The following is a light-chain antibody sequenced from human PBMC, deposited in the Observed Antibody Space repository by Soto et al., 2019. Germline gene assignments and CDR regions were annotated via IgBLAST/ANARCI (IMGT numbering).Light chain of an antibody. CDR3: SSYTSSSTL. Sequence: QSVLTQPPSVSAAPGQKVTISCSGSSSNIGGNSVSWYQQLPGTAPKLLIYEVSDRPSGISSRFSGSKSGNTASLTISGLQTEDEADYYCSSYTSSSTLFGTGTKVTV. V-gene: IGLV2-14*01. J-gene: IGLJ1*01. CDR2: EVS. CDR1: SSNIGGNS.